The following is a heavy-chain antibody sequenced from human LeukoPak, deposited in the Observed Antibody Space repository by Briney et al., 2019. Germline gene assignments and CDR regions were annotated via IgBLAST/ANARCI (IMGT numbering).Heavy chain of an antibody. Sequence: PSETLSLTCTVSGGSISSYYWSWIRQPPGKGLEWIGYIYYSGSTYYNPSLKSRVTISVDTSKNQFSLKLSSVTAADTAVYYCARYCSSTSCYPQYYFDYWGQGTLVTVSS. CDR1: GGSISSYY. CDR2: IYYSGST. CDR3: ARYCSSTSCYPQYYFDY. D-gene: IGHD2-2*01. J-gene: IGHJ4*02. V-gene: IGHV4-59*08.